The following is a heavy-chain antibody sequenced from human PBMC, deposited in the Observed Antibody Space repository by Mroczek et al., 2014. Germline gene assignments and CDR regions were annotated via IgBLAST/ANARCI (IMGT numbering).Heavy chain of an antibody. CDR2: INHSGST. CDR3: ARLHSSSRRASEPYYYYYYYMDV. V-gene: IGHV4-34*01. CDR1: GGSFSGYY. J-gene: IGHJ6*03. D-gene: IGHD6-13*01. Sequence: QVQLQQWGAGLLKPSETLSLTCAVYGGSFSGYYWSWIRQPPGKGLEWIGEINHSGSTNYNPSLKSRVTISVDTSKNQFSLKLSSVTAADTAVYYCARLHSSSRRASEPYYYYYYYMDVWGKGTTVTVSS.